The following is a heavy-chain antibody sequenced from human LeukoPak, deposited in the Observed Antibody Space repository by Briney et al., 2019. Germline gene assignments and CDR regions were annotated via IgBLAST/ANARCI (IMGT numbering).Heavy chain of an antibody. V-gene: IGHV3-23*01. D-gene: IGHD4-17*01. CDR3: AKDDPLYGDYYGY. Sequence: GGSLRLSCAASGLTFSSYAMSWVRQAPGKGLEWVSAISGSGSSTYYADSVKGRFTISRDNSKNTLYLQMNSLRAEDTAVYYCAKDDPLYGDYYGYWGQGTLVTVSS. J-gene: IGHJ4*02. CDR1: GLTFSSYA. CDR2: ISGSGSST.